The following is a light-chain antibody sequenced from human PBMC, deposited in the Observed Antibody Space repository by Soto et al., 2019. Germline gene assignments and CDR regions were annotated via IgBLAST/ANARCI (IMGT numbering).Light chain of an antibody. J-gene: IGLJ1*01. CDR2: VNSDGSH. V-gene: IGLV4-69*01. CDR3: QTWGTGIRV. CDR1: SGHSSYA. Sequence: QLVLTQAPSASASLGASVKLTCTLSSGHSSYAIAWHQLQPEKGPRYLVKVNSDGSHDKGDGISDRFSGSSSGAERYLTISSLQSEDEADYYCQTWGTGIRVFGTGTKLTVL.